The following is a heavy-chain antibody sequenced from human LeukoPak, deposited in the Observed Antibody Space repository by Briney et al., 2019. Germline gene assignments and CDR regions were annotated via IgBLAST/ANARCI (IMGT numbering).Heavy chain of an antibody. CDR2: INSDGSST. D-gene: IGHD3-10*01. CDR3: VRSMVRGVRYGMDG. CDR1: GFTFSSYW. Sequence: GGSLRLSCAASGFTFSSYWMHWVRQAPGKGLVWVSRINSDGSSTSYADSVKGRFTISSDNAKNTQYLQMNGLRAEDTAVYCCVRSMVRGVRYGMDGWGQGTTVTVSS. J-gene: IGHJ6*02. V-gene: IGHV3-74*01.